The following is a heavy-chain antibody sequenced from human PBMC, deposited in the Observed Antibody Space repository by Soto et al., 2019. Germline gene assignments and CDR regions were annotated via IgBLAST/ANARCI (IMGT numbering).Heavy chain of an antibody. Sequence: SGPTREPTQTLTLTCTFSGFSLSTSGVGVGWIRQPPGKALEWLALIYWNDDKRYSPSLKSRLTITKDTSKNQVVLTMTNMDPVDTATYYCAHRRRHSSSTEKLGFDYWGQGTLVTVSS. CDR1: GFSLSTSGVG. CDR2: IYWNDDK. J-gene: IGHJ4*02. D-gene: IGHD6-13*01. V-gene: IGHV2-5*01. CDR3: AHRRRHSSSTEKLGFDY.